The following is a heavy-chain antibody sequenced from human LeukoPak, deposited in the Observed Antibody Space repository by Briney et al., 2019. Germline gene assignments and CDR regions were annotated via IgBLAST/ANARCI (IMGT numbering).Heavy chain of an antibody. CDR3: GRDQQQGDHYSFYYMDF. CDR1: GYSFSNHG. D-gene: IGHD2/OR15-2a*01. V-gene: IGHV1-18*01. Sequence: ASVKVSCKGSGYSFSNHGITWVRQAPGQGLEWIGWISPHKGNTNYQQRLQGRLIMTTDASTSTAYIALRDLRSDDTAIYYCGRDQQQGDHYSFYYMDFWGEGTTVIVSS. J-gene: IGHJ6*01. CDR2: ISPHKGNT.